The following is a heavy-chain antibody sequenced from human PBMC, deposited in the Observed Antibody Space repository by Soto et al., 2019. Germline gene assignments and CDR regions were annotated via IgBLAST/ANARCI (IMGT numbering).Heavy chain of an antibody. J-gene: IGHJ4*02. CDR1: GFTFSSYA. CDR3: ARDGSPSLRFDWLPQPFDY. CDR2: ISYDGSNK. V-gene: IGHV3-30-3*01. D-gene: IGHD3-9*01. Sequence: GGSLRLSCAASGFTFSSYAMHWVRQAPGKGLEWVAVISYDGSNKYYADSVKGRFTISRDNSKNTLYLQMNSLRAEDTAVYYCARDGSPSLRFDWLPQPFDYWGLGTLVTVSS.